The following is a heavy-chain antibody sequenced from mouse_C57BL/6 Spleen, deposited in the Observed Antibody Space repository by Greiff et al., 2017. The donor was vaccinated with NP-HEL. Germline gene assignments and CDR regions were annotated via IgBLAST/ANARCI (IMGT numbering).Heavy chain of an antibody. Sequence: VQLQQSGPELVKPGASVKISCKASGYAFSSSWMNWVKQRPGKGLEWIGRIYPGDGDTNYNGKFKGKATLTADKSSSTAYMQLSSLTSEDSAVYFCASSYLDYWGQGTTLTVSS. CDR3: ASSYLDY. J-gene: IGHJ2*01. V-gene: IGHV1-82*01. CDR1: GYAFSSSW. CDR2: IYPGDGDT.